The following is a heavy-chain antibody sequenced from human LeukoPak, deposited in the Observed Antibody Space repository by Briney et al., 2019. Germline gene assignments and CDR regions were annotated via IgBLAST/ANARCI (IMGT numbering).Heavy chain of an antibody. CDR2: IIPILGIA. CDR3: ARAPRQRSYYYGMDV. J-gene: IGHJ6*02. CDR1: GGTFSSYA. V-gene: IGHV1-69*04. Sequence: GASVKVSCKASGGTFSSYAISWVRQAPGQGLEWMGRIIPILGIANYAQKFQGRVTITADKSTSTAYMELSSLRSEDTAAYYCARAPRQRSYYYGMDVWGQGTTVTVSS.